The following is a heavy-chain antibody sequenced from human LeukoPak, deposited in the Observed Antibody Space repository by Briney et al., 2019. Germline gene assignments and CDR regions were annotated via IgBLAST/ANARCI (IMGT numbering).Heavy chain of an antibody. Sequence: SETLSLTCTVSGASVSDYYWSWIRQPPGKGLEWIGSIYYSGSTYYNPSLKSRVTISVDTSKNQFSLKLSSVTAANTAVYYCASLYSYGTNFDYWGQGTLVTVSS. V-gene: IGHV4-59*05. CDR3: ASLYSYGTNFDY. CDR1: GASVSDYY. J-gene: IGHJ4*02. D-gene: IGHD5-18*01. CDR2: IYYSGST.